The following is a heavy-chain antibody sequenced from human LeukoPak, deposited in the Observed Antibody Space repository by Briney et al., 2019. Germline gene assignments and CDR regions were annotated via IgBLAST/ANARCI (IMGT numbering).Heavy chain of an antibody. V-gene: IGHV3-30-3*01. D-gene: IGHD2-15*01. Sequence: GGSLRLSCAASGFTFSSYAMHWVRQAPGKGLEWVAVISYDGSNKYYADSVKGRFTISRDNSKNTLYLQMNSLRAEDTAVYYCARELVVVAATRATYYYGMDVWGQGTTVTVSS. CDR3: ARELVVVAATRATYYYGMDV. CDR1: GFTFSSYA. CDR2: ISYDGSNK. J-gene: IGHJ6*02.